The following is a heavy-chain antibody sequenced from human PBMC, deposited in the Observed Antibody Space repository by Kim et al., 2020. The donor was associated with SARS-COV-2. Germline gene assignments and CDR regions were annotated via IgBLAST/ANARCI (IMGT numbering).Heavy chain of an antibody. CDR3: AIGAAVTDTYYFTS. D-gene: IGHD6-19*01. J-gene: IGHJ1*01. V-gene: IGHV3-23*01. CDR2: IIDTSDST. CDR1: GFTFSTYA. Sequence: GGSLRLSCAASGFTFSTYAMSWVRQAPGKGLEWVSSIIDTSDSTYYADSVRGRFTISRDNAKKTLFLQINSLRGDDTAIYYCAIGAAVTDTYYFTSWGQGSSATASS.